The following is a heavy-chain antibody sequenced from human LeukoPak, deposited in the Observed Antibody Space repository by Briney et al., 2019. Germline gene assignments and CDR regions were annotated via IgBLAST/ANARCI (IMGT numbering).Heavy chain of an antibody. J-gene: IGHJ6*02. CDR3: ARDSAYCSSTSCYGYYYGMDV. Sequence: PGGSLRLSCAASGFTFSSYSMNWVRQAPGQGLEWVSYISSSSSTIYYADSVKGRFTISRDNAKNSLYLQMNSLRAEDTAVYYCARDSAYCSSTSCYGYYYGMDVWGQGTTVTVSS. CDR1: GFTFSSYS. D-gene: IGHD2-2*01. CDR2: ISSSSSTI. V-gene: IGHV3-48*01.